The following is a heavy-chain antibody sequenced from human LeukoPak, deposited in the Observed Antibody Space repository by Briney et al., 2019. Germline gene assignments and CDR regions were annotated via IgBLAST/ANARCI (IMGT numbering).Heavy chain of an antibody. Sequence: SETLSLTCNVSGVSIRSHHWSWIRQPPGKGLEWIGHIYYSGSTDHNPSLKNRVTISVDMSENQFSLKLTFVTAADSAVYYCARGMGGTQYNWFDPWGQGALVTVSS. CDR2: IYYSGST. CDR3: ARGMGGTQYNWFDP. J-gene: IGHJ5*02. D-gene: IGHD1-26*01. CDR1: GVSIRSHH. V-gene: IGHV4-59*11.